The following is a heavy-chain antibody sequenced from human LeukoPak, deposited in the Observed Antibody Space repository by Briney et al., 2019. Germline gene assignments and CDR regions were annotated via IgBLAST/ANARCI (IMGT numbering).Heavy chain of an antibody. CDR3: ARLVVTAPQNHYYMDV. D-gene: IGHD2-21*02. CDR1: GGSFNGYY. Sequence: SETLSLTCNVSGGSFNGYYWTWIRQPPGKGLEWIAEINHIGTTNHNPSLKSRLSVSTDTSKNQFFLKLTSVTAADTALYYCARLVVTAPQNHYYMDVWGERTTVTVSS. CDR2: INHIGTT. V-gene: IGHV4-34*01. J-gene: IGHJ6*03.